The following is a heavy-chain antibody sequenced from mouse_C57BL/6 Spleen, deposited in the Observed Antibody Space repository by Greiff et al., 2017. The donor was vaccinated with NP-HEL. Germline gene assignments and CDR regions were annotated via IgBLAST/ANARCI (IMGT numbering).Heavy chain of an antibody. CDR2: INPSSGYT. CDR3: ARSEGAQARGAWFAY. Sequence: QVQLQQSGAELARPGASVKMSCKASGYTFTSYTMHWVKQRPGQGLEWIGYINPSSGYTKYNQKFKDKATLTADKSSSTAYMQLSSLTSEDSAVYYCARSEGAQARGAWFAYWGQGTLVTVSA. V-gene: IGHV1-4*01. CDR1: GYTFTSYT. J-gene: IGHJ3*01. D-gene: IGHD3-2*02.